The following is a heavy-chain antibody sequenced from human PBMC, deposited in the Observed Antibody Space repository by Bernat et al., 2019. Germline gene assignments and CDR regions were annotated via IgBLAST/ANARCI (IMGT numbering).Heavy chain of an antibody. CDR1: GGSFSGYY. J-gene: IGHJ3*02. CDR2: INHSGST. CDR3: AREYYYDSSGYFHDAFDI. D-gene: IGHD3-22*01. V-gene: IGHV4-34*01. Sequence: QSQQWGAGLLKPSETLSLTCAVYGGSFSGYYWSWIRQPPGKGLEWIGEINHSGSTNYNPSLKSRVTISVDTSKNQFSLKLSSVTAADTAVYYCAREYYYDSSGYFHDAFDIWGQGTMVTVSS.